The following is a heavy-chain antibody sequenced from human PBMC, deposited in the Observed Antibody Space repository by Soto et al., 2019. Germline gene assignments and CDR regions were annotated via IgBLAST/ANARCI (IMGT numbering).Heavy chain of an antibody. CDR1: GYTFTSYY. CDR2: INPSGGST. Sequence: ASVKVSCKASGYTFTSYYMHWVRQAPGQRLEWMGIINPSGGSTSYPQKFQGRVTMTRDTSTSTVYMALSSLRSEDTAVYYCARDSLHGDPEHYYYYMDVWGKGTTVTVSS. V-gene: IGHV1-46*03. J-gene: IGHJ6*03. D-gene: IGHD4-17*01. CDR3: ARDSLHGDPEHYYYYMDV.